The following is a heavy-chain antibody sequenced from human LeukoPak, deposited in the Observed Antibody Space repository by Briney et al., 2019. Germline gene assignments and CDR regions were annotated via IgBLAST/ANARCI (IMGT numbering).Heavy chain of an antibody. D-gene: IGHD3-16*01. Sequence: GGSLRLSCTTSGLSFGDSAMSWVRQAPGKGLEWVGVTRGKAYRGTTEYAASVKGRFTISRDDSKSIAYLQMNSLKTEDTAVYYCSRGERDFDYWGQGTLVTVSS. J-gene: IGHJ4*02. CDR1: GLSFGDSA. CDR2: TRGKAYRGTT. CDR3: SRGERDFDY. V-gene: IGHV3-49*04.